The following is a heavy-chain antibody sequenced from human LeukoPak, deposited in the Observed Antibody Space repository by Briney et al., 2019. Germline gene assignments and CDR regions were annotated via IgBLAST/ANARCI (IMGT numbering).Heavy chain of an antibody. Sequence: GGSLRLSCAASGFTFSSYAMSWVRQAPEKGLEWVSAISGSGGSTYYADSVKGRFSISRDNARNSLSLQMNSLRAEDTAVYYCVRDGGVSGYDLLDYWGQGTLVTVSS. J-gene: IGHJ4*02. CDR3: VRDGGVSGYDLLDY. CDR2: ISGSGGST. V-gene: IGHV3-23*01. CDR1: GFTFSSYA. D-gene: IGHD5-12*01.